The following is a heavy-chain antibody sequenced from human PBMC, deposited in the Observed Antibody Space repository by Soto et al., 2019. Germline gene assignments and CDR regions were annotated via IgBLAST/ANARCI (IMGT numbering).Heavy chain of an antibody. D-gene: IGHD3-10*01. Sequence: GGSLRLSCAASGFTFSNAWMNWVRQAPGKGLEWVGRIKSKTDGGTTDYAAPVKGRFTISRDDSKNTLYLQMNSLKTEDTAVYYCTTALGLWFGELYPRGGMDVWGQGTTVTVSS. J-gene: IGHJ6*02. CDR3: TTALGLWFGELYPRGGMDV. CDR2: IKSKTDGGTT. CDR1: GFTFSNAW. V-gene: IGHV3-15*07.